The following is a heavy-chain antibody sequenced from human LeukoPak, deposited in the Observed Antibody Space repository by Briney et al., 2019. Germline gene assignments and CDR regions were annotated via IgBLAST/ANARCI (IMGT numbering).Heavy chain of an antibody. CDR3: ARHTRPGCSGYENAFDI. D-gene: IGHD5-12*01. CDR1: GGSIRSRNYY. V-gene: IGHV4-39*01. J-gene: IGHJ3*02. Sequence: SETLSLTCTVSGGSIRSRNYYWDWFRQPPGKGLEWIGNFYDSGSTYYNPSLKSRVTISGDTSKNQFSLKLTSVTAADTAVYYCARHTRPGCSGYENAFDIWGQGTMVTVSS. CDR2: FYDSGST.